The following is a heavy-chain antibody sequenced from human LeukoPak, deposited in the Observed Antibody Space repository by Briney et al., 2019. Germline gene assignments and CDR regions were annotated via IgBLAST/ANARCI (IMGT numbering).Heavy chain of an antibody. CDR1: GFTFSNYA. V-gene: IGHV3-64D*06. CDR2: ISSNGDIT. D-gene: IGHD3-10*01. Sequence: PGGSLRLPCSASGFTFSNYAMHWVRQTPGKGLEYVSAISSNGDITNYADSVKGRFTISRDNSKNTLFLQMSSLRTEDTAVYYCVKRATSGSGVTYDYWGQGTLVTVSS. CDR3: VKRATSGSGVTYDY. J-gene: IGHJ4*02.